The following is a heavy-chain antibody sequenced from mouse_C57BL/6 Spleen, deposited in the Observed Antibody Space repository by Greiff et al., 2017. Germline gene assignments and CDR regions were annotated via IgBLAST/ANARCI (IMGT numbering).Heavy chain of an antibody. CDR2: IYPGDGDT. CDR3: AREAIYYYGSSSYWYFDV. D-gene: IGHD1-1*01. V-gene: IGHV1-82*01. Sequence: QVQLQQSGPELVKPGASVKISCKASGYAFSSSWMNWVKQRPGKGLEWIGRIYPGDGDTNYNGNFKGTATLTADKSSSTAYMQLSSLTSEDSAVYSCAREAIYYYGSSSYWYFDVWGTGTTVTVSS. CDR1: GYAFSSSW. J-gene: IGHJ1*03.